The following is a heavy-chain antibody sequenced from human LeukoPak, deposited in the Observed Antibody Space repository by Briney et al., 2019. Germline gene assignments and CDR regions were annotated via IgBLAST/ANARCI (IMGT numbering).Heavy chain of an antibody. J-gene: IGHJ4*02. CDR2: LYSDGNT. Sequence: PGGPLTLSCAASGFTVITNDMTWVRQAPGKGLEWVSDLYSDGNTKYADSVQGRFTISRDISKNTLYLEMNSLSPDDTAVYYCARGVEPLAANTLAYWGQGTLVTVSS. CDR1: GFTVITND. D-gene: IGHD1-14*01. CDR3: ARGVEPLAANTLAY. V-gene: IGHV3-53*01.